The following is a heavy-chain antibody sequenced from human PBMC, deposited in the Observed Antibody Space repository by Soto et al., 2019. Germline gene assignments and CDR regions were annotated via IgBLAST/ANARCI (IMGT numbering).Heavy chain of an antibody. CDR2: ISGSGGST. CDR3: AKQVEIEYSSSSGDYYSYATHV. J-gene: IGHJ6*02. D-gene: IGHD6-6*01. Sequence: GGSLRLSCAASGFTFSSYAMSWVRQAPGKGLEWVSAISGSGGSTYYADSVKGRFTISRDNSKNTLYLQMNSLRAEDTAVYYCAKQVEIEYSSSSGDYYSYATHVWCPGLMVTVSS. CDR1: GFTFSSYA. V-gene: IGHV3-23*01.